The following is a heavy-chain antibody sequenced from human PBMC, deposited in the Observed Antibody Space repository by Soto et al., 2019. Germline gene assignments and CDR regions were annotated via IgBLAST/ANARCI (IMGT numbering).Heavy chain of an antibody. CDR3: TSRGYCSSTSCYSLDP. CDR1: GFTFSGSA. J-gene: IGHJ5*02. V-gene: IGHV3-73*01. CDR2: IRSKANSYAT. Sequence: GGSLRLSCAASGFTFSGSAMHWVRQASGKGLEWVGRIRSKANSYATAYAASVKGRFTISRDDSKNTAYLQMNSLKTEDTAVYYCTSRGYCSSTSCYSLDPWGQGTLVTVSS. D-gene: IGHD2-2*01.